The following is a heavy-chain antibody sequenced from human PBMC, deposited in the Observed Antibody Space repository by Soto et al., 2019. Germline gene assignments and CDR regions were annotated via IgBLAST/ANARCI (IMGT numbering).Heavy chain of an antibody. CDR2: IWYDGSNK. CDR1: GFTFSSYG. D-gene: IGHD3-3*01. V-gene: IGHV3-33*01. J-gene: IGHJ6*02. CDR3: ARALEGEKPSNIASTISSRYYFMDF. Sequence: GGSLRLSCAASGFTFSSYGMHWVRQVPGKGLEWVAVIWYDGSNKYYADSVKGRFTISRDNSKNTLYLQMNSLRAEDTAVYYCARALEGEKPSNIASTISSRYYFMDFWGPGTTVTVSS.